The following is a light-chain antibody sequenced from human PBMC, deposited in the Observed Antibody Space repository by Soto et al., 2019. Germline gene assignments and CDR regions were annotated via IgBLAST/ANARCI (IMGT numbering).Light chain of an antibody. CDR1: PSVSSK. CDR2: GVS. Sequence: EIVMAQFSATLSVAPGEGGTLSCRGSPSVSSKLAWYQQKPGQAPRLLIYGVSTRATGIPARFSGSGSGTEFTLTISSLQSEDFAVYYCQQYNNWPPITFGQGTRLEIK. J-gene: IGKJ5*01. CDR3: QQYNNWPPIT. V-gene: IGKV3-15*01.